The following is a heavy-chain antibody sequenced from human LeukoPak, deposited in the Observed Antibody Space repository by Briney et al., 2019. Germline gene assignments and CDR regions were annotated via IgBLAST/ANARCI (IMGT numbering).Heavy chain of an antibody. CDR1: GGSISSGGVY. D-gene: IGHD3-10*01. V-gene: IGHV4-31*03. CDR3: ARADLHYGSGTDFDY. Sequence: SETLSLTCTVPGGSISSGGVYWSWIRQHPGKGLEWIGFIFYSGSTYYNPSLRSRFTLSVDTPKNQFSLELSSVTAADTAVYYCARADLHYGSGTDFDYWGQGTLVTVSS. J-gene: IGHJ4*02. CDR2: IFYSGST.